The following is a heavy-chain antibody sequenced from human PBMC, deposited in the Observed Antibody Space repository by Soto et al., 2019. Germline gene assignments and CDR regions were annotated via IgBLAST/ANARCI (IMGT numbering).Heavy chain of an antibody. CDR3: ARSQYYDFSSGVNWFDP. CDR2: IIPIFGTA. D-gene: IGHD3-3*01. J-gene: IGHJ5*02. V-gene: IGHV1-69*12. Sequence: QVQLVQSGAEVKKPGSSVKVSCKASGGTFSSYAISWVRQAPGQGLEWMGGIIPIFGTANYAQKCQGRVTITADESTSTAYMELSSLRSEDTAVYYCARSQYYDFSSGVNWFDPWGQGTLVTVSS. CDR1: GGTFSSYA.